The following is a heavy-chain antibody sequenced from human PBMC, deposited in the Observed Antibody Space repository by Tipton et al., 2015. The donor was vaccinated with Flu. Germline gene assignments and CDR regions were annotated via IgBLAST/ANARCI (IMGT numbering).Heavy chain of an antibody. D-gene: IGHD3-10*02. CDR3: ARLSYYDVDLKNFYFED. V-gene: IGHV4-39*01. CDR1: SGSIGSTNYF. J-gene: IGHJ4*02. CDR2: IYPSGTT. Sequence: GLVKPSETLSLTCTVSSGSIGSTNYFCAWIRQPPGKRLELIGSIYPSGTTYYNPSLKSRVTISVDTSKSQSSLKLNSVTAADTAVYYCARLSYYDVDLKNFYFEDWGQGTLVTVSS.